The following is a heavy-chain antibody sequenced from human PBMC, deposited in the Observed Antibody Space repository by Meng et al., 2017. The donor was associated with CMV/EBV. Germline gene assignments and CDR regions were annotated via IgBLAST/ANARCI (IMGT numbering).Heavy chain of an antibody. D-gene: IGHD6-6*01. Sequence: LSCVASGFTFISHSMSWVRQAPGEGLEWVSSISSSSNYIYYADSLKGRFTISRDNAKNSLYLQMNSLRAEDTAVYYCARDGTYSSSWGQGTLVTVSS. CDR3: ARDGTYSSS. V-gene: IGHV3-21*01. CDR1: GFTFISHS. CDR2: ISSSSNYI. J-gene: IGHJ4*02.